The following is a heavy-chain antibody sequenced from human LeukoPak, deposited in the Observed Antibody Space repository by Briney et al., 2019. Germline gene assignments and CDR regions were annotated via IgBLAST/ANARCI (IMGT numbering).Heavy chain of an antibody. CDR1: GYTFTGYY. J-gene: IGHJ4*02. CDR2: INPNIGDT. D-gene: IGHD6-13*01. CDR3: ARINSSRWYYF. V-gene: IGHV1-2*02. Sequence: ASVKVSCKASGYTFTGYYMHWVRQAPGQGLEWMGWINPNIGDTNYAQKFQGRVTMTRDTSISTAYMELSRLRFDDTAVYYCARINSSRWYYFWGQGTLVTVSS.